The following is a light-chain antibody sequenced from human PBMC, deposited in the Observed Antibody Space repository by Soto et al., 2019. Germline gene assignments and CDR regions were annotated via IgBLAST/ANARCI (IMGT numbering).Light chain of an antibody. CDR1: QSVTSSY. V-gene: IGKV3-20*01. CDR2: GAS. CDR3: QRYGSSPPWT. Sequence: ETVLTQSPGTLSLSPGERATLSCRASQSVTSSYLAWYQQKPGQAPRLLIYGASSRATGIPDRFSGSGSGTDFTLTISSLEPEDFAVYYCQRYGSSPPWTFGQGTKVEIK. J-gene: IGKJ1*01.